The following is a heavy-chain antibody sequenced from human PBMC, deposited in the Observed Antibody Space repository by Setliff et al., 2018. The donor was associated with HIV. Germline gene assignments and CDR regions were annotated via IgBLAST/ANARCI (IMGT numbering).Heavy chain of an antibody. CDR2: INPQTGGT. J-gene: IGHJ4*02. Sequence: ASVKVSCKASGYTLSSHYIHWVRQAPGHRPEWVGWINPQTGGTNFAQKFQGRITMTSDTSVNTVFIELSRLKSDDTALYYCARDLRNSNTLFGVLNFVFCLWDQGTLVTVAS. V-gene: IGHV1-2*02. CDR3: ARDLRNSNTLFGVLNFVFCL. CDR1: GYTLSSHY. D-gene: IGHD3-3*01.